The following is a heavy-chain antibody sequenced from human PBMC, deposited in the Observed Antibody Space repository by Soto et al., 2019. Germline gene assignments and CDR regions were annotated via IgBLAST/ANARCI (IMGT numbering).Heavy chain of an antibody. CDR3: ARYSGSGWCLDY. D-gene: IGHD1-26*01. J-gene: IGHJ4*02. Sequence: GGSLRLSCAASGFTFSSYSMNWVRQAPGKGLEWVSSISSSSSYIYYADSVKGRFTISRDNAKNSLYLQMNSLRAEDTAVYYCARYSGSGWCLDYWCEGTLVTVSS. V-gene: IGHV3-21*01. CDR1: GFTFSSYS. CDR2: ISSSSSYI.